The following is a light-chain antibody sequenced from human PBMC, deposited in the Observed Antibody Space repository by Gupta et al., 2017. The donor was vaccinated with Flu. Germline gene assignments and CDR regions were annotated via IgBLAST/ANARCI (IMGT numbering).Light chain of an antibody. CDR3: MQGSRWPWA. CDR2: QVS. CDR1: QSLVYSDGNTY. V-gene: IGKV2-30*01. J-gene: IGKJ1*01. Sequence: DAVITQSPLSLPVTLGQPASLSCRSSQSLVYSDGNTYLHWLQQRPGQSPRRLIYQVSHREAGVPDRFSGSGSGTDFTLKISRVAAEDVRVYYCMQGSRWPWAFGQGTKVEIK.